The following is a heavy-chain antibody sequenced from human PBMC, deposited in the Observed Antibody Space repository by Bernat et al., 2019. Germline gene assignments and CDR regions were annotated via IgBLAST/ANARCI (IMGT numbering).Heavy chain of an antibody. D-gene: IGHD6-13*01. Sequence: GECGAGVKRAGASVKVSCKASGYTFTSYGISWVRQAPGQGLEWMGWISAYNGNTNYAQKLQGRVTMTTDTATSTAYMELRSLRSDDTAVYYCARDDMGIAAAGTVDYWGQGTLVTVSS. CDR3: ARDDMGIAAAGTVDY. CDR1: GYTFTSYG. J-gene: IGHJ4*02. V-gene: IGHV1-18*01. CDR2: ISAYNGNT.